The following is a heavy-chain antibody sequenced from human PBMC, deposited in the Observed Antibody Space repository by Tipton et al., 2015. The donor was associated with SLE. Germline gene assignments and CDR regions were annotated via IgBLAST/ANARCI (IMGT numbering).Heavy chain of an antibody. Sequence: TLSLTCTVSGGSISSYYWSWIRQPPGKGLEWIGYIYYSGSTNYNPSLKSRVTISVDTSKNQFSLKLSSVTAAGTAVYYCAGEGQQLVYFDLWGRGTLVTVSS. CDR1: GGSISSYY. D-gene: IGHD6-13*01. CDR3: AGEGQQLVYFDL. CDR2: IYYSGST. V-gene: IGHV4-59*01. J-gene: IGHJ2*01.